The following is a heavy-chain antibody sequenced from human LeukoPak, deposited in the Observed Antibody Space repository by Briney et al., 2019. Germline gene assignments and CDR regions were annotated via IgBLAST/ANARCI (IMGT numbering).Heavy chain of an antibody. CDR2: INHSGST. CDR3: ARAAMAPSTLDY. D-gene: IGHD5-18*01. V-gene: IGHV4-34*01. J-gene: IGHJ4*02. CDR1: GGSFSGYY. Sequence: SETLSLTCAVYGGSFSGYYWSWIRQPPGKGLEWIGEINHSGSTNYNPSLKSRVTISVDRSKNQFSLKLSSVTAADTAVYYCARAAMAPSTLDYWGQGTLVTVSS.